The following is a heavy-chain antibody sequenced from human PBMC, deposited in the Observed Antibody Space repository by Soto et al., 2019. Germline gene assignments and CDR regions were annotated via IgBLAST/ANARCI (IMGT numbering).Heavy chain of an antibody. V-gene: IGHV1-3*01. Sequence: QGQLVQSGAEVKKPGASVKVSCGTSGFSFTSYSFHWVRQAPAQGLQRMGWINAGRGKTKYSQQFQGRVTFTWDTSANTVYMELSRLTSEDTSVFYCARWIDNGYFDYWGQGTLVTVS. J-gene: IGHJ4*02. D-gene: IGHD4-17*01. CDR3: ARWIDNGYFDY. CDR2: INAGRGKT. CDR1: GFSFTSYS.